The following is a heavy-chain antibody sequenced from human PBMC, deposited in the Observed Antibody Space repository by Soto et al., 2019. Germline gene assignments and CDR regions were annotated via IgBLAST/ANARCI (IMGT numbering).Heavy chain of an antibody. CDR1: GYTFIHYY. D-gene: IGHD2-21*01. CDR3: ARSLLQGDF. Sequence: QVQLVQSGAEVKKPGASVKISCKASGYTFIHYYIHWVRQAPGQGLEWMAIINPNGGSTNYAQKFQGRLTRTSDTSTTTVFMVMNSLESDDTAVYFCARSLLQGDFWGQGTRVTVSS. J-gene: IGHJ4*02. V-gene: IGHV1-46*01. CDR2: INPNGGST.